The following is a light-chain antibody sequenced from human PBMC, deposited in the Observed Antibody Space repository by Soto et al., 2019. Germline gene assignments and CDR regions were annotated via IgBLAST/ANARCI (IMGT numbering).Light chain of an antibody. J-gene: IGKJ1*01. Sequence: DIQMTHSPSSLSASVGCRFTITCRASQSIRSYLNWYQKKQGKAPKLLIYAASSLQSGVPSRLSGSGYGTDFTITISSMKNEDFATYYCQQSYSNPRTFGQGTKVDIK. V-gene: IGKV1-39*01. CDR3: QQSYSNPRT. CDR2: AAS. CDR1: QSIRSY.